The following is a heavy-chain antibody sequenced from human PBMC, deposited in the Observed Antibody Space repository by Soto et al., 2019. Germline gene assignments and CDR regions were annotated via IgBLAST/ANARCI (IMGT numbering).Heavy chain of an antibody. Sequence: PGGSLRLSCAGSGFTFTTYAMSWVRQAPGKGLEWVSAISGIGGSTYYADSVKGRFTISRDNSKNTVYLQMNSLRAEDTAVYYCAKDQGSSWLGDYWGQGTLVTVSS. J-gene: IGHJ4*02. CDR1: GFTFTTYA. V-gene: IGHV3-23*01. CDR2: ISGIGGST. CDR3: AKDQGSSWLGDY. D-gene: IGHD6-13*01.